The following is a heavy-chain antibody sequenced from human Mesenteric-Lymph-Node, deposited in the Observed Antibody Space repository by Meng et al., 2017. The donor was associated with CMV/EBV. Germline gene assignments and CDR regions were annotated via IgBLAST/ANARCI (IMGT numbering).Heavy chain of an antibody. V-gene: IGHV3-23*03. CDR2: IDSGGAST. CDR3: TTGPAYCNTTSCRDY. Sequence: GESLKISCVASGFTFSSHALSWVRQAPGKGLEWVAGIDSGGASTYNSDSVQGRFTVSRDDSKNTAYLQMNSLKTEDTAVYYCTTGPAYCNTTSCRDYWGQGTLVTVSS. D-gene: IGHD2-2*01. J-gene: IGHJ4*02. CDR1: GFTFSSHA.